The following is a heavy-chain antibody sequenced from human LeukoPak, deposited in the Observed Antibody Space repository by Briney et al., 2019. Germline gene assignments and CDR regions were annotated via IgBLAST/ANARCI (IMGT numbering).Heavy chain of an antibody. V-gene: IGHV3-11*01. Sequence: KPGGSLRLSCAASGFTFSHYYMSWIRQAPGKGLEWVSYISSTGNPIKYADSVKGRFTTSRDNAKNSVYLEMNSLRADDTAVYYWAGDVNNWSDAFDVWGRGTRVTVSS. D-gene: IGHD1-1*01. CDR3: AGDVNNWSDAFDV. CDR1: GFTFSHYY. J-gene: IGHJ3*01. CDR2: ISSTGNPI.